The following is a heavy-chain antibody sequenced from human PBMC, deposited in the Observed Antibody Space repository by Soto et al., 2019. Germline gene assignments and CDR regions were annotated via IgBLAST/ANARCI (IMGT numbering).Heavy chain of an antibody. V-gene: IGHV1-69*02. J-gene: IGHJ5*02. CDR3: ARQGAAMDWFAP. CDR1: GGTFSSYT. Sequence: QVQLVQSGAEVKKPGSSVKVSCKASGGTFSSYTISWVRQAPGQGLEWMGRIIPILGIANYAQKFQGRVTITADKPTSTAYLELSSLRSEDTAVYYCARQGAAMDWFAPWGQGTLVTVSS. D-gene: IGHD2-2*01. CDR2: IIPILGIA.